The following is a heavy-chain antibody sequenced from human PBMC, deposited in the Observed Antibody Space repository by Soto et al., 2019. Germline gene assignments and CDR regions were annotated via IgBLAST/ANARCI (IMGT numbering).Heavy chain of an antibody. CDR3: AKELAIASFITIDY. CDR1: GFTFTAYH. J-gene: IGHJ4*02. V-gene: IGHV3-23*01. Sequence: VQLLESGGGLVQPGGSLRLSCTASGFTFTAYHMSWVRQAPGKGLEWVSAIESASDTHYADSVKGRFTISRDNSKNTLYLQMNSLRAEDTAIYYCAKELAIASFITIDYWGQGVLVTVSS. D-gene: IGHD2-21*01. CDR2: IESASDT.